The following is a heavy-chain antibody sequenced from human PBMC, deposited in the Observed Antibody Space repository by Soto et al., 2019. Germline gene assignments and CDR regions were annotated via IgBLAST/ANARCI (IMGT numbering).Heavy chain of an antibody. D-gene: IGHD5-12*01. V-gene: IGHV5-51*01. CDR2: IYPGDSDT. J-gene: IGHJ3*02. Sequence: GESLKISCKGSGYSFTSYWIGWVRQMPGKGLDWMGIIYPGDSDTRYSPSFQGQVTISADKSIITAYLQWSSLKASDTVMYYCARQGWIWYGGGAFDIWTQRTMVTVSS. CDR3: ARQGWIWYGGGAFDI. CDR1: GYSFTSYW.